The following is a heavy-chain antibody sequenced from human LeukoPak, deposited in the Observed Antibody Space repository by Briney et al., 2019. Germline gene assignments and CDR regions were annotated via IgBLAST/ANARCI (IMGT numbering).Heavy chain of an antibody. CDR1: GYSFTNCG. CDR2: ISGFNGNA. J-gene: IGHJ4*02. V-gene: IGHV1-18*01. D-gene: IGHD6-13*01. CDR3: ARDERSAAAGSAYYLDS. Sequence: ASVKVSCKASGYSFTNCGTSWVRQAPGQGLEWMGWISGFNGNANFAPKLQDRVTLTTDASTSTAYMELRSLRSDDTAVYYCARDERSAAAGSAYYLDSWGQGTLVTVSS.